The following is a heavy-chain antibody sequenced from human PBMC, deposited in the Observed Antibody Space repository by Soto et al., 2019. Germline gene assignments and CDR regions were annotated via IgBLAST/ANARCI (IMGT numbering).Heavy chain of an antibody. CDR3: TKVRGDPV. CDR2: ISAGRST. CDR1: GFTFSNYA. V-gene: IGHV3-23*01. D-gene: IGHD4-17*01. Sequence: EVQVLESGGDLVQPGGSLRLSCAASGFTFSNYAMNWVRQAPGKGPEWVSGISAGRSTYFADSVKGRFTISRDNSKSTLFLQMDSLRAEDTALYYCTKVRGDPVWGKGTTVTVSS. J-gene: IGHJ6*04.